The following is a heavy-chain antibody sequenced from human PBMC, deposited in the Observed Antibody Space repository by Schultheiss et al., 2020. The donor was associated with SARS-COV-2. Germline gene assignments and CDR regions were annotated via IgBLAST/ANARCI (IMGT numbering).Heavy chain of an antibody. CDR1: GFTFSSYA. CDR3: AKAHRFLEWLPFGY. V-gene: IGHV3-23*01. Sequence: RLSCAASGFTFSSYAMSWVRQAPGKGLEWVSAISGSGGSTYYADSVKGRFTISRDNSKNTLYLQMNSLRAEDTAVYYCAKAHRFLEWLPFGYWGQGTLVTVSS. D-gene: IGHD3-3*01. CDR2: ISGSGGST. J-gene: IGHJ4*02.